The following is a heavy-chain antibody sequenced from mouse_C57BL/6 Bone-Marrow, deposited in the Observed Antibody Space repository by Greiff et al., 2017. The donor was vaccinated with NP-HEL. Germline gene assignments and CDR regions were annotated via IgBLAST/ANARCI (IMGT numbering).Heavy chain of an antibody. CDR3: ARYYGYDRTWFAY. V-gene: IGHV1-69*01. J-gene: IGHJ3*01. CDR2: IDPSDSYT. D-gene: IGHD2-2*01. Sequence: QVQLQQSGAELVMPGASVKLSCKASGYTFTSYWMHWVKQRPGQGLEWIGEIDPSDSYTNYNQKFKGKSTLTVDKSSSTAYMQLSSLTSEDSAVYYCARYYGYDRTWFAYWGQGTLVTVSA. CDR1: GYTFTSYW.